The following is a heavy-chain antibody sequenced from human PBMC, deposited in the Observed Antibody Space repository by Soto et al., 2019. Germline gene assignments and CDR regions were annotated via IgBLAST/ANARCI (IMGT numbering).Heavy chain of an antibody. CDR1: GFTFSSYG. J-gene: IGHJ4*02. D-gene: IGHD6-13*01. CDR2: ISGSGDST. V-gene: IGHV3-23*01. CDR3: AKQAPYSNSWYEIDH. Sequence: EVQLLESGGGLVQPGGCLRLSCAASGFTFSSYGINWVRQAPGKGLEWVSGISGSGDSTHYADSVKGRFTISRDNSKNTLYLQMNSLRAEDTAVYYCAKQAPYSNSWYEIDHWGQGTLVTVSS.